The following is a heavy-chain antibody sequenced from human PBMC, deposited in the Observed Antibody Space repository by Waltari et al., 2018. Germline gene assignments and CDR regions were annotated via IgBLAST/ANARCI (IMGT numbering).Heavy chain of an antibody. J-gene: IGHJ4*02. Sequence: QVQLQQWGAGLLKPSETLSLTCAVYGGSFSGYYWSWIRQPPGKGREWIGEVKHSGSTNYNPSLKSRVTISVDTSKNQFSLKLSSVTAADTAVYYCARVTYYYGSGSYYKMYYFDYWGQGTLVTVSS. V-gene: IGHV4-34*01. CDR1: GGSFSGYY. D-gene: IGHD3-10*01. CDR3: ARVTYYYGSGSYYKMYYFDY. CDR2: VKHSGST.